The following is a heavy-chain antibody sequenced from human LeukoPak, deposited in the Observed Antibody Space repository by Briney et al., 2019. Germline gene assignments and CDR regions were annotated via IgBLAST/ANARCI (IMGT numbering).Heavy chain of an antibody. V-gene: IGHV3-33*08. CDR1: GFTFSSYG. Sequence: PGGSLRLSCAASGFTFSSYGMHWVRQAPGKGLEWVAVIWYDGSNKYYADSVKGRFTISRDNSKNTLYLQMNSLRAEDTAVYYCARDGDIVVVVAATRPYGMDVWGQGTTATVSS. J-gene: IGHJ6*02. CDR2: IWYDGSNK. CDR3: ARDGDIVVVVAATRPYGMDV. D-gene: IGHD2-15*01.